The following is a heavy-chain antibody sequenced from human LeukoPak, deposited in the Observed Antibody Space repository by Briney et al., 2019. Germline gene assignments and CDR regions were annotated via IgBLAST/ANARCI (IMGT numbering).Heavy chain of an antibody. CDR3: ASLTPTKGY. CDR1: GGPLSSYP. D-gene: IGHD4-23*01. J-gene: IGHJ4*02. Sequence: PVKVSCKASGGPLSSYPFNWVRQAPGQGLEWMGRIIPVVDLINYAQRFQGRVTMTADKSTNTAYMELGSLKSDDTAVYYCASLTPTKGYWGQGTLVTVSS. V-gene: IGHV1-69*02. CDR2: IIPVVDLI.